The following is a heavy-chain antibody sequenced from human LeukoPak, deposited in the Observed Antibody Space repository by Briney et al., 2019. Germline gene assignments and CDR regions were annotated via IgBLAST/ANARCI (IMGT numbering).Heavy chain of an antibody. D-gene: IGHD6-13*01. J-gene: IGHJ4*02. Sequence: GGSLRLSCAASGFTFSSYSMNWVRQAPGKGLEWVSSISSDSIYIYYADSVKGRFTSSRDNAKNSLYLQMNSLRAEDTAVYYCARGSSSYDCWGQGTLLAVSS. CDR3: ARGSSSYDC. CDR1: GFTFSSYS. V-gene: IGHV3-21*01. CDR2: ISSDSIYI.